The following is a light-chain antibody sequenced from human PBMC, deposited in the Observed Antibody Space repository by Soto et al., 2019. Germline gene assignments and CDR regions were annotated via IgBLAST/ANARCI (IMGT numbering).Light chain of an antibody. CDR1: SSDIGGYNF. V-gene: IGLV2-8*01. CDR2: EVY. CDR3: SSHGGGSNPYA. J-gene: IGLJ1*01. Sequence: QSALTQPPSASGSPGQSVTISCTGTSSDIGGYNFVSWYQQYPGKAPKLIIFEVYKRPSGVPDRFSASKSGNTASLTVSGLQAEDEADYYCSSHGGGSNPYAFGTGTKLTVL.